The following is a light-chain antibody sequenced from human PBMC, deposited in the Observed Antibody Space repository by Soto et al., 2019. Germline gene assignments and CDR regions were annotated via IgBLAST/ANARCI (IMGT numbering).Light chain of an antibody. CDR3: LSSAGSKV. J-gene: IGLJ1*01. CDR2: EVS. Sequence: QSVLTQPASVSGSPGQSITISCTGTSSDVGSYNLVSWYQQHPGKAPKLMIYEVSKRPSGVSNRFSGSKSGNTASLTISGLQAEDEADYYCLSSAGSKVFGTGTKVPVL. CDR1: SSDVGSYNL. V-gene: IGLV2-23*02.